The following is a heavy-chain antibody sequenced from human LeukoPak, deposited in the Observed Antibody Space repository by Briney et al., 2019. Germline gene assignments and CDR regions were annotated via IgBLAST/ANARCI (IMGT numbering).Heavy chain of an antibody. CDR2: FYDSRDT. Sequence: PSETLSLTCYVSGDSINNHHWAWIRQPPGAGLEWIGYFYDSRDTNSNPSLKRRVTISVDMPNSQFSLTLTSVTAADTAMYYCARLLRRGGRTGDAFDVWGQGTMVTVSS. CDR1: GDSINNHH. V-gene: IGHV4-59*08. CDR3: ARLLRRGGRTGDAFDV. D-gene: IGHD3-10*01. J-gene: IGHJ3*01.